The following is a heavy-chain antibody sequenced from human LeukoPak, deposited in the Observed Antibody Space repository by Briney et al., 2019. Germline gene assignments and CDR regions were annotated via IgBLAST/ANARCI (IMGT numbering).Heavy chain of an antibody. CDR3: AKDCSSTSCYYFDY. CDR1: GFTFSSYA. D-gene: IGHD2-2*01. CDR2: ISGSGGST. Sequence: GGSLRLSCAASGFTFSSYAMSWVRQAPGKGLEWVSAISGSGGSTYHADSVKGRFTISRDNSKNTLYLQMNSLRAEDTAVYYCAKDCSSTSCYYFDYWGQGTLVTVSS. J-gene: IGHJ4*02. V-gene: IGHV3-23*01.